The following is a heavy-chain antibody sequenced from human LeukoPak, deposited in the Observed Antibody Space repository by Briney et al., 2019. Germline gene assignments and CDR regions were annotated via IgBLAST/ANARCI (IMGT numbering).Heavy chain of an antibody. V-gene: IGHV3-11*01. CDR1: GFTVSSNY. Sequence: GGSLRLSCAASGFTVSSNYMNWVRQAPGKGLEWVSYISSRGSTIYYADSVKGRFTISRDNAKNSLYLQMNSLRAEDTAVYYCARHDTAMATDYGMDVWGQGTTVTVSS. D-gene: IGHD5-18*01. CDR3: ARHDTAMATDYGMDV. J-gene: IGHJ6*02. CDR2: ISSRGSTI.